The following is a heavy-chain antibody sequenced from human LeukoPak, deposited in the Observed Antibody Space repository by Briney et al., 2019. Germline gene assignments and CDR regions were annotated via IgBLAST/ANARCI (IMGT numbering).Heavy chain of an antibody. J-gene: IGHJ6*02. V-gene: IGHV3-21*01. D-gene: IGHD4-17*01. CDR3: ARRYGDDGMDV. Sequence: GGSLRLSWAASGFTFSSYSMNWVRQAPGKGLEWVSSISSSSSYIYYADSVKGRFTISRDNAKNSLYLQMNSLRAEDTAVYYCARRYGDDGMDVWGQGTTVTVSS. CDR1: GFTFSSYS. CDR2: ISSSSSYI.